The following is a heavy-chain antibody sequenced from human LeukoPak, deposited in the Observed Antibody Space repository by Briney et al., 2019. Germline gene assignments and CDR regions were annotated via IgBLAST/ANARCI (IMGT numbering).Heavy chain of an antibody. J-gene: IGHJ5*02. D-gene: IGHD1-26*01. CDR1: GFTLNRYC. CDR2: VSHDGSKT. Sequence: PGGSLRLSCAPSGFTLNRYCMHCVRQAPGKGLDWVAAVSHDGSKTYYGDSVKGRFTISRDNSRNTLYLQMNSLRPEDTAMYYCAKDDGQWENWNWFAAWGQGTLVIVSS. V-gene: IGHV3-30*18. CDR3: AKDDGQWENWNWFAA.